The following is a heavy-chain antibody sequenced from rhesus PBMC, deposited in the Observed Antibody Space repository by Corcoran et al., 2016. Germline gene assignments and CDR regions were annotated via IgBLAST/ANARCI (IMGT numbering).Heavy chain of an antibody. V-gene: IGHV1S2*01. CDR3: AREGSGSWNPYFDY. Sequence: QVQLVQSGAEVKKPGSSVKVSCKASGYTFTDYYMHWVRQAPRQGLEWMGWINPYNGNTKDAQNFQGRVTMTRDTSTSTAYMELSSLRSEDTAVYYCAREGSGSWNPYFDYWGQGVLVTVSS. D-gene: IGHD6-25*01. CDR2: INPYNGNT. J-gene: IGHJ4*01. CDR1: GYTFTDYY.